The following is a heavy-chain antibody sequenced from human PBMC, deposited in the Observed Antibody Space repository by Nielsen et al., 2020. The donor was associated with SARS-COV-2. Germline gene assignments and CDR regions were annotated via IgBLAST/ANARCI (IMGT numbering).Heavy chain of an antibody. CDR3: AKDFYPTTSYFDY. CDR1: GFTFDDYA. V-gene: IGHV3-9*01. Sequence: GGSLRLSCAASGFTFDDYAMHWVRQAPGKGLEWVSGISWNSGSIGYADSVKGRFTISRDNAKNSLYLQMNSLRAEDTALYYCAKDFYPTTSYFDYWGQGTLVTVSS. D-gene: IGHD1-14*01. CDR2: ISWNSGSI. J-gene: IGHJ4*02.